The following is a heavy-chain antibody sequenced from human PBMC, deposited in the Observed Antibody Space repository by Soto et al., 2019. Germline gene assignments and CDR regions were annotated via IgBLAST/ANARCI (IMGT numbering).Heavy chain of an antibody. CDR2: IWYDGSNK. Sequence: QVQLVESGGGVVQPGRSLRLSCAASGFTFSSYGMHLVRQAPGKGLEWVAVIWYDGSNKYYADSVKGRFTISRDNSKNTLYLQMNSLRAENTAVYYWARRAAVASSWYDRQYYYGMDVWGQGTTVTVSS. CDR1: GFTFSSYG. V-gene: IGHV3-33*01. J-gene: IGHJ6*02. D-gene: IGHD6-13*01. CDR3: ARRAAVASSWYDRQYYYGMDV.